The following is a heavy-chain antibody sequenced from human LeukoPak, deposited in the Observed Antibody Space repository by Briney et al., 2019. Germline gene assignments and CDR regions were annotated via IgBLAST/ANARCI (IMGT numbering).Heavy chain of an antibody. CDR2: FDNSDST. CDR3: ARGKYSSGWYLDF. J-gene: IGHJ4*02. Sequence: PSETLSLTCIVSGGSISRYYWSWIRQPPGKGLEWIGYFDNSDSTNYNPSLKNRVTISEDTSKNQFALELRSVTAADTAIYYCARGKYSSGWYLDFWGQGTLVTVSA. V-gene: IGHV4-59*01. D-gene: IGHD6-19*01. CDR1: GGSISRYY.